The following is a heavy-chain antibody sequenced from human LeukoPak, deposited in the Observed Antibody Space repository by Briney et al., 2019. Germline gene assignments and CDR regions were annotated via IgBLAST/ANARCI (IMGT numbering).Heavy chain of an antibody. CDR3: ARDSGNYLDAFDI. Sequence: GGSLRLSCAASGFTFSRHSINWVRQAPGKGLEWVSSISSSSSYIYYADSVKGRFTISRDNAKNPLYLQMNSLRAEDTAVYYCARDSGNYLDAFDIWGQGTMVTVSS. CDR2: ISSSSSYI. D-gene: IGHD1-7*01. J-gene: IGHJ3*02. V-gene: IGHV3-21*04. CDR1: GFTFSRHS.